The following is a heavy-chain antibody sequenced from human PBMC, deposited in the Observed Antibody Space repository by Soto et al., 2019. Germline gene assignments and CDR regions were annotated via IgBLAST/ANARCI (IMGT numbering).Heavy chain of an antibody. D-gene: IGHD1-1*01. V-gene: IGHV3-74*01. CDR1: GISFRTYS. CDR2: IHHEGSST. Sequence: PGGSLRLSCAASGISFRTYSLNWDRQAPEKRLERVSRIHHEGSSTSYTDSVKERITVSRDNAKNTLDLQMNSLRVEDTAIYFCARKARSTDNPAEFFQHWGQGTSLTVSS. J-gene: IGHJ1*01. CDR3: ARKARSTDNPAEFFQH.